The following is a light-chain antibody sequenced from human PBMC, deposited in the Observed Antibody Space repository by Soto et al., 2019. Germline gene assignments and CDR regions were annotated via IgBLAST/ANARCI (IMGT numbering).Light chain of an antibody. V-gene: IGLV1-40*01. CDR1: SSNIGAGYD. J-gene: IGLJ1*01. CDR3: QSYDTNLRGG. Sequence: QSVLTQPPSVSGAPGQRVTISCTGSSSNIGAGYDVHWYQQFPGTAPKLLIYANNNRPSGVPDRFAASKSGTSASLAITGLQADADADYYCQSYDTNLRGGFGTGSKLTVL. CDR2: ANN.